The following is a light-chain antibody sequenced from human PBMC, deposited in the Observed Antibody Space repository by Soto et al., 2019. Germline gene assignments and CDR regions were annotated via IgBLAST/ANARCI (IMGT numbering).Light chain of an antibody. CDR1: SGSVSTSYY. Sequence: QAVVTQVPSFSVSPGGTFTLTCGLSSGSVSTSYYPSWYQQTPGQAPRTLIYTTNTRSSGVPDRFSGSILGNKAALTITGAQADDESDYYCVLSSQGVFGGGTKLTVL. CDR2: TTN. J-gene: IGLJ3*02. V-gene: IGLV8-61*01. CDR3: VLSSQGV.